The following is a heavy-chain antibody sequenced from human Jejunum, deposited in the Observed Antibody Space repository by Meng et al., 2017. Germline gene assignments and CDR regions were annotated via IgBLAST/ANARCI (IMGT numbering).Heavy chain of an antibody. CDR2: IYTSGST. J-gene: IGHJ5*02. CDR3: ARLLGGATRIDP. Sequence: LRLSCTVSGGSINSSYNHWSWIRQPAGEGLEWIGRIYTSGSTSYNPSLKSRVTISVETSKNQFSLKLSSVTAADTAVYYCARLLGGATRIDPWGQGTLVTVSS. V-gene: IGHV4-61*02. D-gene: IGHD1-26*01. CDR1: GGSINSSYNH.